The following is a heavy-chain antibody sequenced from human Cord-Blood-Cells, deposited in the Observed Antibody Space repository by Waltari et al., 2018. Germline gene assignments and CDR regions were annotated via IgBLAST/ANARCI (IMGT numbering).Heavy chain of an antibody. V-gene: IGHV3-53*01. CDR2: IYSGGST. CDR3: ARSKLDWYFDL. D-gene: IGHD1-1*01. Sequence: EVQLVESGGGLIQPGGSLRLSCAASGFTCISNYMRWVRQAPGKGLEWVSVIYSGGSTYYADSVKGRFTISRDNSKNTLYLQMNSLRAEDTAVYYCARSKLDWYFDLWGRGTLVTVSS. J-gene: IGHJ2*01. CDR1: GFTCISNY.